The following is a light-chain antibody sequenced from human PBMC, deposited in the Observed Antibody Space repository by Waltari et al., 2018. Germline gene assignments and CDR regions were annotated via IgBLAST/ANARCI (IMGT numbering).Light chain of an antibody. Sequence: DIQIPQPPYSLSASVGDRVPITRQASEDIRTYVNWYQQRPGKAPKLHISDASNLETGIPSRFSCSGSGTDFTLTFSSLQPEDLATYYCQQHDNLPSFTFGGGTKVEI. J-gene: IGKJ4*01. V-gene: IGKV1-33*01. CDR3: QQHDNLPSFT. CDR1: EDIRTY. CDR2: DAS.